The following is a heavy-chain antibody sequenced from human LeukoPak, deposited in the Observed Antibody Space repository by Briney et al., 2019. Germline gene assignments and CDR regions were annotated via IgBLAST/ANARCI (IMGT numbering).Heavy chain of an antibody. J-gene: IGHJ6*03. Sequence: GRSLRLSCAASGFTFSSYGMHWVRQAPGKGLEWVAVIWYDGSNKYYADSVKGRFTISRDNSKNTLYLQMSSLRAEDTAVYYCARDRYYGSENYYYYYYMDVWGKGTTVTVSS. CDR2: IWYDGSNK. CDR3: ARDRYYGSENYYYYYYMDV. D-gene: IGHD3-10*01. V-gene: IGHV3-33*01. CDR1: GFTFSSYG.